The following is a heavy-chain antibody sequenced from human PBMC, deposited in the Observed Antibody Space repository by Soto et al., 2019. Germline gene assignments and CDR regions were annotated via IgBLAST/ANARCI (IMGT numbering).Heavy chain of an antibody. CDR3: ARGLLGGTTFLPGMDV. D-gene: IGHD1-7*01. CDR2: IIPIFGTA. J-gene: IGHJ6*02. V-gene: IGHV1-69*01. Sequence: QVQLVQSGAEVKQPGSSVKVSCKASGGTFSSYAISWVRQAPGQGLEWMGGIIPIFGTANYAQKFQGRVTITADESTSTAYMELSSLRSEDTAVYYCARGLLGGTTFLPGMDVWGQGTTVTVSS. CDR1: GGTFSSYA.